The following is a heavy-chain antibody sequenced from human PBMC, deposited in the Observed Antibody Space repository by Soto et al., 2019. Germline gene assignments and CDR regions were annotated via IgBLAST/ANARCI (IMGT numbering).Heavy chain of an antibody. V-gene: IGHV1-69*10. J-gene: IGHJ4*02. CDR3: ATEGVSVPAGTFEY. D-gene: IGHD2-2*01. CDR1: GDTLGSFA. CDR2: IIPILRSV. Sequence: SVKVSCKASGDTLGSFAFSWVRQAPGQGLEWLGGIIPILRSVSHAQRFQGRLTITADESSRTVFMELSRLTSEDTADYYCATEGVSVPAGTFEYWGQGTLVTVSS.